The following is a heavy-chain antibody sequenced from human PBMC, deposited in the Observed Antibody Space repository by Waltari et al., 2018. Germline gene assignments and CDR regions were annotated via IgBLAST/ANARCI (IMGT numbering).Heavy chain of an antibody. Sequence: QVQLVQSGAEVKTPGAPVKVSCQAFGYTFTDYYIHWVRQGPGQGLEWMGLVNPDSGGTNYAQNFQGRVTMTRGTSITTVYMELSSLKYEDTAIYYCARGGGVTVPGFDFWGQGNLVTVSS. CDR2: VNPDSGGT. CDR3: ARGGGVTVPGFDF. J-gene: IGHJ4*02. V-gene: IGHV1-2*02. D-gene: IGHD6-19*01. CDR1: GYTFTDYY.